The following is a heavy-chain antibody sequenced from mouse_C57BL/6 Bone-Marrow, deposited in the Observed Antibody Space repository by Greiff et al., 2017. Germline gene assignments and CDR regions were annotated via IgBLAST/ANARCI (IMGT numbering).Heavy chain of an antibody. V-gene: IGHV1-69*01. CDR1: GYTFTSYW. Sequence: QVQLQQPGAELVMPGASVKLSCKASGYTFTSYWMHWVKQRPGQGLEWIGEIDPSDSYTTYNQKSKGKATLTVYKSSGTAYLQLSSHTSEDSAVYYCARSNYYGSSLLYWYFDVWGTGTTVTVSS. CDR2: IDPSDSYT. D-gene: IGHD1-1*01. CDR3: ARSNYYGSSLLYWYFDV. J-gene: IGHJ1*03.